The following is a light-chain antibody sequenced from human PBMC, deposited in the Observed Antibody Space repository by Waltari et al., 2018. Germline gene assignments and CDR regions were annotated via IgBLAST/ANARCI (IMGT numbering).Light chain of an antibody. Sequence: IVLTQSPGTLSLSPGERATLSCRASQSVSRSLAWYQQEPGQAPKLLIYGASTRATGSPDRFSGSGSATDFSLTISSLGPEDFAIYFCQHYVRLPATFGQGTKVEIK. J-gene: IGKJ1*01. V-gene: IGKV3-20*01. CDR3: QHYVRLPAT. CDR1: QSVSRS. CDR2: GAS.